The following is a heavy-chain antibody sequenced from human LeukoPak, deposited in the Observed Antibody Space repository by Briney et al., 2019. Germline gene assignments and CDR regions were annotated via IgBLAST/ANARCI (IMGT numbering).Heavy chain of an antibody. CDR3: ASQLTRGEV. V-gene: IGHV4-34*01. D-gene: IGHD2-2*01. J-gene: IGHJ4*02. CDR2: INHSGST. Sequence: SETLSLTCAAYGGSFSGYYWSWIRQPPGKGLEWIGEINHSGSTNYNPSLKSRVTISVDTSKNQFSLKLSSVTAADTAVYYCASQLTRGEVWGQGTLVTVSS. CDR1: GGSFSGYY.